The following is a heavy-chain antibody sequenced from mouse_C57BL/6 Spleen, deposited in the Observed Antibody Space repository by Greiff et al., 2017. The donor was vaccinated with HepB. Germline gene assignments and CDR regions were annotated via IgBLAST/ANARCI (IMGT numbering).Heavy chain of an antibody. CDR2: INPNNGGT. CDR3: ASRSGSSFYWYFDV. V-gene: IGHV1-26*01. CDR1: GYTFTDYY. J-gene: IGHJ1*03. Sequence: EVQLQQSGPELVKPGASVKISCKASGYTFTDYYMNWVKQSHGKSLEWIGDINPNNGGTSYNQKFKGKATLTVDKSSSTAYMELRSLTSEDSAVYYCASRSGSSFYWYFDVWGTGTTVTVSS. D-gene: IGHD1-1*01.